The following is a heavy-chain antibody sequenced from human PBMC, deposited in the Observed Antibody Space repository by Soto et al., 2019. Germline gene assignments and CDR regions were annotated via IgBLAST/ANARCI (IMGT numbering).Heavy chain of an antibody. V-gene: IGHV3-21*01. Sequence: PGGSLRLSCAASGFTFSSYSMNWGRQAPGKGLEWVSSISSSSSYIYYADSVKGRFTISRDNAKNSLYLQMNSLRAEDTAVYYCARDGQLPEIDYYYGMDVWGQGTTVTV. J-gene: IGHJ6*02. CDR3: ARDGQLPEIDYYYGMDV. CDR2: ISSSSSYI. D-gene: IGHD2-2*01. CDR1: GFTFSSYS.